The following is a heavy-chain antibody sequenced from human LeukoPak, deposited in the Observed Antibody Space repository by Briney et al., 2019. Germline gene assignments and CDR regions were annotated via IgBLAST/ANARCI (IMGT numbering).Heavy chain of an antibody. CDR3: ARADYDTSAYYYTFDY. J-gene: IGHJ4*02. CDR1: GGSISGYY. V-gene: IGHV4-59*01. D-gene: IGHD3-22*01. Sequence: SETLSLTCTVSGGSISGYYWSWIRQPPGKGLEWIGYIYYRGSANYNPSLKSRVTMSVDTSRNQFSLKLTSMTVADTAVYYCARADYDTSAYYYTFDYWGQGTLVTVSS. CDR2: IYYRGSA.